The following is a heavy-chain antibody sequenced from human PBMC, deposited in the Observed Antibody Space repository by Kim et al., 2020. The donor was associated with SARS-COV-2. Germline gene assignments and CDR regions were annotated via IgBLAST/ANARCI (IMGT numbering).Heavy chain of an antibody. V-gene: IGHV4-4*02. CDR3: ARLPPVRIVVVPAAMDNYYYYYYGMDV. Sequence: SETLSLTCAVSGGSISSSNWWSWVRQPPGKGLEWIGEIYHSGSTNYNPSLKSRVTISVDKSKNQFSLKLSSVTAADTAVYYCARLPPVRIVVVPAAMDNYYYYYYGMDVWGQGTTVTVSS. CDR2: IYHSGST. J-gene: IGHJ6*02. D-gene: IGHD2-2*01. CDR1: GGSISSSNW.